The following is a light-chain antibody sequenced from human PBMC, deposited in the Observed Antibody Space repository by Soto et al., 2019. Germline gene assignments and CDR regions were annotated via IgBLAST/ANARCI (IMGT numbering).Light chain of an antibody. CDR3: MQALQIPWT. CDR2: LGS. CDR1: QSLLHNDGYNF. Sequence: VMTQSPLSLPVTPGEPASISCRSSQSLLHNDGYNFLGWYLQKPGQAPQLLIYLGSNRASGVPDRFSGSGSGTDFTLKISRVEADDVGGYYCMQALQIPWTVGQGTKVEIK. V-gene: IGKV2-28*01. J-gene: IGKJ1*01.